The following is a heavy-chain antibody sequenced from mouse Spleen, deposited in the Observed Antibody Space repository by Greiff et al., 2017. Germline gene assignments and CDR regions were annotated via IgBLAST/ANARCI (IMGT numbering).Heavy chain of an antibody. D-gene: IGHD2-2*01. Sequence: EVMLVESGGGLVQPGGSLKLSCATSGFTFSDYYMYWVRQTPEKRLEWVAYISNGGGSTYYPDTVKGRFTISRDNAKNTLYLQMSRLKSEDTAMYYCARRRGSGGYHYFDYWGQGTTLTVSS. CDR3: ARRRGSGGYHYFDY. J-gene: IGHJ2*01. CDR2: ISNGGGST. V-gene: IGHV5-12*02. CDR1: GFTFSDYY.